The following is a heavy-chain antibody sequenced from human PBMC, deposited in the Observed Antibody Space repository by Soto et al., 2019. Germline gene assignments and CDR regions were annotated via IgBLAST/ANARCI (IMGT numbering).Heavy chain of an antibody. J-gene: IGHJ6*02. CDR2: IYCSGST. CDR3: ARDLYLQGGMDV. Sequence: QVQLQESGPGLVKPSQTLSLTCTVSGDSISSGDYYWSWIRQHPGKGLEWIGYIYCSGSTSHDPSLKSRVTISVDTSKNQFSLRLSSVTAADTAVYYCARDLYLQGGMDVWGQGTTVTVSS. CDR1: GDSISSGDYY. V-gene: IGHV4-31*03.